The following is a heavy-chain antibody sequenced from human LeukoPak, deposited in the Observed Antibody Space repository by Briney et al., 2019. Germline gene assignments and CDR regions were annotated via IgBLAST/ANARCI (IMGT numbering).Heavy chain of an antibody. J-gene: IGHJ5*02. Sequence: ASVKVSCKASGYTFTGYYMHWVRQAPGQGLEWMGWINPNSGGTNYAQKFQGRVTMTRDTSISTAYMELSRLRSEDTAVYYCARYLAAIGKGYCSGGSCHNSSYNWFDPWGQGTLVTVSS. CDR2: INPNSGGT. CDR1: GYTFTGYY. D-gene: IGHD2-15*01. V-gene: IGHV1-2*02. CDR3: ARYLAAIGKGYCSGGSCHNSSYNWFDP.